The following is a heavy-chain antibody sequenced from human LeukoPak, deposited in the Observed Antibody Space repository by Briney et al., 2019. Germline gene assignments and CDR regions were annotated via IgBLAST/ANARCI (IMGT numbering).Heavy chain of an antibody. CDR1: GGTFISYA. V-gene: IGHV1-69*13. CDR2: IIPIFGTA. Sequence: SVKVSCKASGGTFISYAISWVRQAPGQGLEWMGGIIPIFGTANYAQKFQGRVTITADESTSTAYMELSSLRSEDTAVYYCARDRGQWLVRALDYWGQGTLVTVSS. CDR3: ARDRGQWLVRALDY. J-gene: IGHJ4*02. D-gene: IGHD6-19*01.